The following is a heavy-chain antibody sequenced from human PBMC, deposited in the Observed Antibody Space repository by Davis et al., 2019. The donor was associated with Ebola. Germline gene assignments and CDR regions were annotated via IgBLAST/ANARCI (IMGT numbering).Heavy chain of an antibody. CDR3: ARQYSLYYDSSLRKRGIFDY. D-gene: IGHD3-22*01. V-gene: IGHV4-59*08. Sequence: PSETLSLTCTVSGGSISSYYWSWIRQPPGKGLEWIGYIYYSGSTNYNPSLKSRVTISVDTSKNQFSLKLSSVTAADTAVYYCARQYSLYYDSSLRKRGIFDYWGQGTLVTVSS. J-gene: IGHJ4*02. CDR2: IYYSGST. CDR1: GGSISSYY.